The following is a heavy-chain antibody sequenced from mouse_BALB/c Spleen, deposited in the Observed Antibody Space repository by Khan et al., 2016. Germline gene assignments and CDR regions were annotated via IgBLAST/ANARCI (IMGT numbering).Heavy chain of an antibody. J-gene: IGHJ1*01. V-gene: IGHV1S130*01. D-gene: IGHD2-1*01. CDR2: IHPNRDNT. CDR3: ARQGGNEGYGDFDV. Sequence: QVQLQQPGSVLVRPGASVMLSCKASGYTFTSSWIHWAKQRPGQGLEWIGEIHPNRDNTNYNEKFKGKATLTVDTSSSTAYVELSSLTSEDSAVCYGARQGGNEGYGDFDVGGAGTTVTGSS. CDR1: GYTFTSSW.